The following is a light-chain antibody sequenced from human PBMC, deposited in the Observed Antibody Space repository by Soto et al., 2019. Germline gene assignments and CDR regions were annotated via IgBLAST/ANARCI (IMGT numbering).Light chain of an antibody. J-gene: IGLJ2*01. CDR3: CSYAGSSTPV. CDR2: EGS. V-gene: IGLV2-23*01. Sequence: QSVLTQPASVSGSPAQSITISCTGTSSDVGSYNLVSWYQQHPGKAPKLMIYEGSKRPSGVSNRFSGSKSGNTASLTISGLQAEDEADYYCCSYAGSSTPVFGGGTKLTVL. CDR1: SSDVGSYNL.